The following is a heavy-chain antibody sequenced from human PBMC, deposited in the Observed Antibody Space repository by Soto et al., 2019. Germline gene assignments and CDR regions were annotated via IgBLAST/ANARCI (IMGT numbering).Heavy chain of an antibody. CDR1: GYNFTTFW. CDR2: IYPGDSET. V-gene: IGHV5-51*01. J-gene: IGHJ4*02. CDR3: ARLGFPGAIYFDS. Sequence: GEPQKISCKGSGYNFTTFWIGWVRQMPGKGLEWMGIIYPGDSETKYSPDFEGQVTISADRSTNTAYLQWRSLRASDTAMYYCARLGFPGAIYFDSWGLGTLVTVSS.